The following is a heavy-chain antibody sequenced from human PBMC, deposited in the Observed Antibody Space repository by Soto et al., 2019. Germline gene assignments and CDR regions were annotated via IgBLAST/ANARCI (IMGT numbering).Heavy chain of an antibody. V-gene: IGHV1-8*01. CDR1: GYTFTSYD. J-gene: IGHJ6*02. Sequence: ASVKVSCKASGYTFTSYDINWVRQATGQGLEWMGWMNPNSGNTGYAQKFQGRVTMTRNTSISTAYMELSSLRSEDTAVYYCARAHTTLGYCSGGSCYLPLNYYGMDVWGQGTTVTVSS. CDR3: ARAHTTLGYCSGGSCYLPLNYYGMDV. CDR2: MNPNSGNT. D-gene: IGHD2-15*01.